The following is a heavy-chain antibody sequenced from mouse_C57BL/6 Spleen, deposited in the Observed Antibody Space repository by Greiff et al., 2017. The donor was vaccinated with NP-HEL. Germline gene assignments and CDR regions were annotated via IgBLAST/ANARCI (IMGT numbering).Heavy chain of an antibody. J-gene: IGHJ1*03. V-gene: IGHV1-55*01. D-gene: IGHD1-1*01. Sequence: QVQLQQPGAELVKPGASVKMSCKASGYTFTSYWITWVKQRPGQGLEWIGDIYPGSGSTNYNEKFKSKATLTVYTSSSTAYMQLSSLTSEDSAVYYCARWGYYGSSLYWYFDVWGTGTTVTVSS. CDR3: ARWGYYGSSLYWYFDV. CDR2: IYPGSGST. CDR1: GYTFTSYW.